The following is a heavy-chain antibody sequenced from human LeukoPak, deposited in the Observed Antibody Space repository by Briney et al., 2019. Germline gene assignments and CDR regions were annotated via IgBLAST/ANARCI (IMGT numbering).Heavy chain of an antibody. D-gene: IGHD2-2*01. J-gene: IGHJ6*02. V-gene: IGHV3-23*01. CDR3: ARLGYCSSTSCFYGMDV. Sequence: GGSLRLSCAASGFTFSSYAMSWVRQAPGKGLEWVSVISGGGGSTYYADSVKGRFTISRDNSKNTLYLQMHSLRAEDTAVYYCARLGYCSSTSCFYGMDVWGQGTTVTVSS. CDR2: ISGGGGST. CDR1: GFTFSSYA.